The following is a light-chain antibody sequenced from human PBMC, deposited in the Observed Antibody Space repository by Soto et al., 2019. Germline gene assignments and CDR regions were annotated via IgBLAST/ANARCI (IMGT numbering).Light chain of an antibody. CDR3: QQSFSSPLT. CDR2: AAS. J-gene: IGKJ3*01. Sequence: DIRMTQSPSSLSASVGDSITITCRASQNINNYLNWYQQKPGKVPQFLIYAASSLRSGVPSRFSGSAYETDFTRSNTNLQPEDSATYYFQQSFSSPLTCGPGTKVNI. V-gene: IGKV1-39*01. CDR1: QNINNY.